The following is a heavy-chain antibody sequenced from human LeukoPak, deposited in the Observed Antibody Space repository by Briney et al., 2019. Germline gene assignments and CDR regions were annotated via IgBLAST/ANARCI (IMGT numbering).Heavy chain of an antibody. V-gene: IGHV3-23*01. CDR1: GFTFSSYA. Sequence: PGGSLRLSCAASGFTFSSYAMRWVRQAPGKGLEWVSAVSGSGSNTYYADSVKGRFTISRDNSKNTLYLQMNSLRAEDTAVYYCAKTPWIVVVPAANDYWGQGTLVTVSS. CDR3: AKTPWIVVVPAANDY. D-gene: IGHD2-2*01. J-gene: IGHJ4*02. CDR2: VSGSGSNT.